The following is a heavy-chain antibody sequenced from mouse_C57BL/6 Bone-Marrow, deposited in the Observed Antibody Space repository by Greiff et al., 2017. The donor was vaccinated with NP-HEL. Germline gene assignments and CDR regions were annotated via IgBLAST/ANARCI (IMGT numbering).Heavy chain of an antibody. CDR2: IYPGGGYT. CDR1: GYTFTNYW. V-gene: IGHV1-63*01. CDR3: AREWLPWGYFDV. J-gene: IGHJ1*03. Sequence: VQLVESGAELVRPGTSVKMSCKASGYTFTNYWIGWAKQRPGHGLEWIGDIYPGGGYTNYNEKFKGKATLTADKSSSTAYMQFSSLTSEDSAIYYCAREWLPWGYFDVWGTGTTVTVSS. D-gene: IGHD2-2*01.